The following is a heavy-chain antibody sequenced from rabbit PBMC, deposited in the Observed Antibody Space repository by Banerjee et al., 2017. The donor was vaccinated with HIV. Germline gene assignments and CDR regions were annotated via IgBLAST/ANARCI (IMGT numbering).Heavy chain of an antibody. D-gene: IGHD4-1*01. V-gene: IGHV1S45*01. CDR3: ARDLAGVIGWNFNL. J-gene: IGHJ4*01. CDR2: IYSGSSNGP. Sequence: QEQLEESGGGLVQPEGSLTLTCTASGFSFSNKYVMCWVRQAPGKGLEWIACIYSGSSNGPYYASWAKSRFTISKTSSTTVTLQMTSLTAADTATYFCARDLAGVIGWNFNLWGQGTLVTVS. CDR1: GFSFSNKYV.